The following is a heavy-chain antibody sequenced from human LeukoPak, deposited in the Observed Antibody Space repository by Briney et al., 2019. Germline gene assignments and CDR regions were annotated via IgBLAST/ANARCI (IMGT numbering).Heavy chain of an antibody. J-gene: IGHJ6*02. V-gene: IGHV3-48*02. CDR1: GFTFSSYS. CDR3: VKSTPGYCSGGSCSYYYYGMDV. CDR2: ISSSSSTI. Sequence: GGSLRHSCAASGFTFSSYSMNWVRQAPGKGLEWVSYISSSSSTIYYADSVKGRFTISRDNAKNSLYLQMNSLRDEDTAVYYCVKSTPGYCSGGSCSYYYYGMDVWGQGTTVTVSS. D-gene: IGHD2-15*01.